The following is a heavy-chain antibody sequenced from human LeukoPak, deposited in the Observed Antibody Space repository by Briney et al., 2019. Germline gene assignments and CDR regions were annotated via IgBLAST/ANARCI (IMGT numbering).Heavy chain of an antibody. V-gene: IGHV3-9*01. CDR3: ARPYSSSWTGDFGY. J-gene: IGHJ4*02. CDR1: GFTFDDYG. D-gene: IGHD6-13*01. CDR2: ISWNSGGI. Sequence: PGGSLRLSCAASGFTFDDYGMHWVRQPPGKGLEWVSGISWNSGGIGYADSVKGRFTISRDNAKNSLYLQMNSLRAEDTAVYYCARPYSSSWTGDFGYWGQGTLVTVSS.